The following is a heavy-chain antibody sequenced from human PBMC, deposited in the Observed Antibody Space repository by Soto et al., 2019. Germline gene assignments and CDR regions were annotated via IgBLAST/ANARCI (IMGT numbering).Heavy chain of an antibody. J-gene: IGHJ5*02. Sequence: QVQLVQSGAEVKKPGASVKVSCKASGYTFTSYDSNWLRQATGQGLEGMGWMNPNSGNTGYAQKFQGRVTMTRNTSISTAYLELSSLRSEDTAVYYCARGRNVVVPAATHLDPWGQGTLVTVSS. CDR1: GYTFTSYD. V-gene: IGHV1-8*01. CDR3: ARGRNVVVPAATHLDP. D-gene: IGHD2-2*01. CDR2: MNPNSGNT.